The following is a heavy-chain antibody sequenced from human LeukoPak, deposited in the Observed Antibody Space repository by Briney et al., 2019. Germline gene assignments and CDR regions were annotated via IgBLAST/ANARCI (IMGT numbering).Heavy chain of an antibody. CDR1: GYTFTSYG. CDR2: IIPIFGTA. D-gene: IGHD2-15*01. Sequence: SVKVSCKASGYTFTSYGISWVRQAPGQGLEWMGGIIPIFGTANYAQKFQGRVTITTDESTSTAYMELSSLRSEDTAVYYCARGGVAADVPIDYWGQGTLVTVSS. CDR3: ARGGVAADVPIDY. V-gene: IGHV1-69*05. J-gene: IGHJ4*02.